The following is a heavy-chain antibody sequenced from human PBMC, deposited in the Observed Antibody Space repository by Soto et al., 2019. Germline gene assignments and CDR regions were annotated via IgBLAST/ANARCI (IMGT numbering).Heavy chain of an antibody. Sequence: GGSLRLSCAASGFTLSVYGMHWVRQAPGKGLEWLTVISHDGSIKYYGDSVKGRFTISRDNSKNTLSLQMTSLRDEDTAVYFCAKSRVVATINFVYYGMDVWGQGTTVTVSS. CDR1: GFTLSVYG. J-gene: IGHJ6*02. D-gene: IGHD5-12*01. CDR2: ISHDGSIK. V-gene: IGHV3-30*18. CDR3: AKSRVVATINFVYYGMDV.